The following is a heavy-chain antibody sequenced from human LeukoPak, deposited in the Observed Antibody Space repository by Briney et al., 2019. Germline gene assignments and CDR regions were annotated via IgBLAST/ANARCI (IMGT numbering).Heavy chain of an antibody. CDR2: INPNSGGT. CDR1: GYTFTDYY. J-gene: IGHJ4*02. CDR3: ARITGTTFGFSDY. Sequence: ASVKVSCKASGYTFTDYYMHWVRQAPGQGLEWMGWINPNSGGTNYAQKFQGRVTMTRDTSISTAYKELSRLRSDDTAVYYCARITGTTFGFSDYWGQGTLVTVSS. D-gene: IGHD3-16*01. V-gene: IGHV1-2*02.